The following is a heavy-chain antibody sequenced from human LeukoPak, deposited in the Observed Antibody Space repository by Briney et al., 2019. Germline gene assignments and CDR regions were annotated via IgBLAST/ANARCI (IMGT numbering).Heavy chain of an antibody. J-gene: IGHJ4*02. CDR1: GFNFSIYG. D-gene: IGHD3-3*01. CDR2: VRYDQSAT. CDR3: VKDQGECPGSRCYLRFLEY. Sequence: LGGSLRLSCAASGFNFSIYGMHWVRQAPGKGLEWVTFVRYDQSATVYADSVQGRFAISRDNSKNTVYLQMNSLRVEDTALYFCVKDQGECPGSRCYLRFLEYWGQGTLVIVSS. V-gene: IGHV3-30*02.